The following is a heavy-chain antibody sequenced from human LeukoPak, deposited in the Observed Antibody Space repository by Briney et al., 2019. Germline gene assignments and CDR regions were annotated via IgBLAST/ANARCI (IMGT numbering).Heavy chain of an antibody. Sequence: SSETLSLTCTVSGGSISSSSYYWGWIRQPPGKGLEWIGCIYYSGSTYYNPSLQSRVTISVETSKNQFSLRLSSVTAADTAVYSCARIDYGDYLGYFYYYYMDVWGKGTTVTVSS. D-gene: IGHD4-17*01. CDR2: IYYSGST. V-gene: IGHV4-39*07. CDR1: GGSISSSSYY. CDR3: ARIDYGDYLGYFYYYYMDV. J-gene: IGHJ6*03.